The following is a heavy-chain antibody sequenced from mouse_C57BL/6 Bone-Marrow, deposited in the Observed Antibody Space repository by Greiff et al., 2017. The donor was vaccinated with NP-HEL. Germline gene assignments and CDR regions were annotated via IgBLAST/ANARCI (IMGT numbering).Heavy chain of an antibody. CDR3: ARRLRYFDY. Sequence: EVQLQQSGPELVKPGASVKISCKASGYTFTDYYMTWVKQSHGKSLEWIGDINPNNGGTSYNQKFKGKATLTVDKSSSTAYMELRSLTSEDSAVYYCARRLRYFDYWGQGTTLTVSS. V-gene: IGHV1-26*01. J-gene: IGHJ2*01. D-gene: IGHD1-1*01. CDR2: INPNNGGT. CDR1: GYTFTDYY.